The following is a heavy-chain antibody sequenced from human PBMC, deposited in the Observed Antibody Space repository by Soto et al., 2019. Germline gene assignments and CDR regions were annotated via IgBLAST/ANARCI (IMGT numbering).Heavy chain of an antibody. D-gene: IGHD6-19*01. CDR2: IRPYNGDT. CDR1: GYTFTSHG. CDR3: AKDRGSGRDYYYYGVDV. Sequence: QVQLVQSGAEVKKPGASVKVSCKASGYTFTSHGISWVRQAPGQGLEWMGWIRPYNGDTNYAQEFQGRVTMTTDTSATTAYMELRSLRSDDTALYYCAKDRGSGRDYYYYGVDVWGQGTTVTVSS. J-gene: IGHJ6*02. V-gene: IGHV1-18*04.